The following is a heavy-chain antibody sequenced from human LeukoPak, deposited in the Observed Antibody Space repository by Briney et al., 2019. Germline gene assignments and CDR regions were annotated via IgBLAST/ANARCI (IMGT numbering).Heavy chain of an antibody. V-gene: IGHV1-18*01. CDR3: ARDRGSSWYSLYYYYMDV. CDR2: INAYNGNT. Sequence: ASVKVSCKASGYTFTNYDIIWVRQAPGQGLEWMGWINAYNGNTNYAQKLQGRVTMTTDTSTSTAYMELRSLRSDDTAVYYCARDRGSSWYSLYYYYMDVWGKGTTVTISS. D-gene: IGHD6-13*01. J-gene: IGHJ6*03. CDR1: GYTFTNYD.